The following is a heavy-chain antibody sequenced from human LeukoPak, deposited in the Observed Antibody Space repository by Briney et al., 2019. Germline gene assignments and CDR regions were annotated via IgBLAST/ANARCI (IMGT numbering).Heavy chain of an antibody. V-gene: IGHV1-18*04. Sequence: ASVKVSCKASGYTFTSYGISWVRQAPGQGLEWMGWISAYNGNTNYAQKLQGRVTMTTDTSTSTAYMELRSLRSDDTAVYYCARMYSSLSSYYYYGMDVWGQGTTVTVSS. CDR3: ARMYSSLSSYYYYGMDV. CDR2: ISAYNGNT. J-gene: IGHJ6*02. CDR1: GYTFTSYG. D-gene: IGHD6-13*01.